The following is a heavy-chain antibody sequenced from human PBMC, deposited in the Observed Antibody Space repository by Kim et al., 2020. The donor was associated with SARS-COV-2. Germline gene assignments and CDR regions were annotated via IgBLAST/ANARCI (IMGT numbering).Heavy chain of an antibody. CDR2: T. Sequence: TYYADAVEGRFTIAGDTSKSILYLQMNSRRAEDTALYYCATWLITESRLEYWGQGTLVTVSS. V-gene: IGHV3-23*05. D-gene: IGHD5-18*01. J-gene: IGHJ4*02. CDR3: ATWLITESRLEY.